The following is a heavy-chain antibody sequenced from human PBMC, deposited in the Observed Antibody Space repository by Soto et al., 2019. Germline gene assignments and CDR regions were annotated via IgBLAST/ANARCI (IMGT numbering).Heavy chain of an antibody. CDR2: INAGNGRE. CDR3: ARGGGWVGEASFDS. CDR1: GYTFTSYT. Sequence: QVQLEQSGAEVKKPGASVKVSCKTSGYTFTSYTLHWVRQAPGQGLEWMGWINAGNGREKYSQRFQDRVSLSTDKSATTAYMELRSPRSEDTAGYYCARGGGWVGEASFDSWGQGTQVTVSS. V-gene: IGHV1-3*01. D-gene: IGHD3-10*01. J-gene: IGHJ4*02.